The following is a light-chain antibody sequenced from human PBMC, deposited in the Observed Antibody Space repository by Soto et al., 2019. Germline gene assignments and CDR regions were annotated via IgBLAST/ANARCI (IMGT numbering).Light chain of an antibody. Sequence: QSALAQPRSVSGSPGQSVTISCSGTSSDVGGYNSVSWYQQFPGKAPKLMIYDVTKRPSGVPDRFSGSKSGNTASLTISGLQAEDEGDYYCSAYTARSTLVFGGGTKLTVL. J-gene: IGLJ3*02. V-gene: IGLV2-11*01. CDR1: SSDVGGYNS. CDR3: SAYTARSTLV. CDR2: DVT.